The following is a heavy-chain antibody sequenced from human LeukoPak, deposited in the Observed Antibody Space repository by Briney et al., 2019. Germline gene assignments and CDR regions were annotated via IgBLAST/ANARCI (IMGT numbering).Heavy chain of an antibody. CDR3: ARHIGGGIEDMDV. D-gene: IGHD3-16*02. Sequence: PSETLSLTCTVSGGSIGTYYWSWIRQSPGKGLEWIGYIYVTGSTSYNPYLQSRVTISVDTPRNQFFLKMSSVTAADTAVYYCARHIGGGIEDMDVWGKGTKVTVSS. CDR1: GGSIGTYY. CDR2: IYVTGST. J-gene: IGHJ6*03. V-gene: IGHV4-59*08.